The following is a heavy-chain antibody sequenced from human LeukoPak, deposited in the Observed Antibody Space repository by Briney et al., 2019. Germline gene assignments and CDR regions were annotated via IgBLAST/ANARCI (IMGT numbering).Heavy chain of an antibody. CDR3: ARDRAAAGYYYGMDV. V-gene: IGHV4-61*01. CDR1: GGSISSSSYY. J-gene: IGHJ6*02. CDR2: IYYSGST. D-gene: IGHD6-13*01. Sequence: PSETLSLTCTVSGGSISSSSYYWGWIRQPPGKGLEWIGYIYYSGSTNYNPSLKSRVTISVDTSKNQFSLKLSSVTAADTAVYYCARDRAAAGYYYGMDVWGQGTTVTVSS.